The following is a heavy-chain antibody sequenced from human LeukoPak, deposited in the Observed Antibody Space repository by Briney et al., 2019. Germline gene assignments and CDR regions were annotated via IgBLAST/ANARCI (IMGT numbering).Heavy chain of an antibody. J-gene: IGHJ4*02. D-gene: IGHD3-22*01. CDR1: GFTFSNAW. CDR3: TTIDYYDSSGYYDGDY. CDR2: IKSKTDGGTT. Sequence: GGSLRLSCAASGFTFSNAWMNWVRQAPGKGLEWVGRIKSKTDGGTTDNAAPVKGRFTISRDDSKNTLYLQMNSLKTEDTAVYYCTTIDYYDSSGYYDGDYWGQGTLVTVSS. V-gene: IGHV3-15*07.